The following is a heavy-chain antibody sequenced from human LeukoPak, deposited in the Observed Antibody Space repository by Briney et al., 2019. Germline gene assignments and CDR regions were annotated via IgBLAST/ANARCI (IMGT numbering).Heavy chain of an antibody. CDR3: AKDGYGSGGRWFDP. D-gene: IGHD3-10*01. V-gene: IGHV3-48*01. CDR1: GFTFSSYS. J-gene: IGHJ5*02. CDR2: ISSPSSTL. Sequence: GGSLRLSCAASGFTFSSYSMNWVRQAPGKGLEWVSYISSPSSTLYYADSVKGRFTISRDNSKNTLYLQMNSLRAEDSAVYFCAKDGYGSGGRWFDPWGRGTLVTVSS.